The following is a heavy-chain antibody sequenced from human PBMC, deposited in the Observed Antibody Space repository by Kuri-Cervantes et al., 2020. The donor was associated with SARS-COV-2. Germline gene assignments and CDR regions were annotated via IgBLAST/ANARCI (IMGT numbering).Heavy chain of an antibody. Sequence: SETLSLTCAVYSESFSGYYWGWIRQPPGKGLEWIGSIYHSGSTYYNPSLKSRVTISVDTSKNQFSLKLSSVTAADTAVYYCALRTLPWYYYYMDVWGKGTTVTVSS. CDR3: ALRTLPWYYYYMDV. CDR2: IYHSGST. V-gene: IGHV4-38-2*01. CDR1: SESFSGYY. D-gene: IGHD3/OR15-3a*01. J-gene: IGHJ6*03.